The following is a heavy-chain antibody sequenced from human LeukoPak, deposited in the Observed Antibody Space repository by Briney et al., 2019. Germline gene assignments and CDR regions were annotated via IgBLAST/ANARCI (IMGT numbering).Heavy chain of an antibody. CDR3: AKLPLGEVKRGNYYYYMDV. Sequence: SQTLSLTCTVSGGSISSGDYYWSWIRQPPGKGLEWIGYIYYSGSTYYNPSLKSRVTISVDTSKNQFSLKLSSVTAAETAVYYCAKLPLGEVKRGNYYYYMDVWGKGTTVTVSS. V-gene: IGHV4-30-4*08. CDR1: GGSISSGDYY. CDR2: IYYSGST. J-gene: IGHJ6*03. D-gene: IGHD1-26*01.